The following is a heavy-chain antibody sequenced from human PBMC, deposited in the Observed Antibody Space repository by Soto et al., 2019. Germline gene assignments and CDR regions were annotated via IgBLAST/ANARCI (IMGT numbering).Heavy chain of an antibody. D-gene: IGHD3-3*01. Sequence: QLQLQESGPGLVKPSETLSLTCTVSGGSISSSSYYWGWIRQPPGKGLEWIGSIYYSGSTYYNPSLKSRVTISVDTSKNQFSLKLSSVTAADTAVYYCARLRGDLRFLEWPHFYYYGMDVWGQGTTVTVSS. V-gene: IGHV4-39*01. CDR1: GGSISSSSYY. J-gene: IGHJ6*02. CDR3: ARLRGDLRFLEWPHFYYYGMDV. CDR2: IYYSGST.